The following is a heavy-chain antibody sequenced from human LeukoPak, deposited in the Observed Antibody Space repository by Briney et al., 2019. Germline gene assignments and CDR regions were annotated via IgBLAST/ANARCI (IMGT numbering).Heavy chain of an antibody. D-gene: IGHD2-8*01. Sequence: GGSLRLSCAATGFVFSTHWMHWVRQAPGQGLVWVSRINNDGSDTTYADSVTGRFTTSRDNAKNMMYLQMNSLRAEDTAVYYCARGEKSWINGFDLWGQGTLVTVSS. J-gene: IGHJ4*02. CDR3: ARGEKSWINGFDL. CDR1: GFVFSTHW. CDR2: INNDGSDT. V-gene: IGHV3-74*01.